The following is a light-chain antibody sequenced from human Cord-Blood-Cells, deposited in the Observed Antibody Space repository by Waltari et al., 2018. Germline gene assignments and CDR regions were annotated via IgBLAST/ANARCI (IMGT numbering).Light chain of an antibody. Sequence: QSALTQPASVSGSPGQSITISCTGTSSDVGGYNYFSWYQQHPGKAPKLIIYDVSNRPSGVSNRFSGSKSGNTASLTISGLQAGDEADYYCSSYTSSSTWVFGGGTKLTVL. CDR2: DVS. CDR1: SSDVGGYNY. CDR3: SSYTSSSTWV. J-gene: IGLJ3*02. V-gene: IGLV2-14*03.